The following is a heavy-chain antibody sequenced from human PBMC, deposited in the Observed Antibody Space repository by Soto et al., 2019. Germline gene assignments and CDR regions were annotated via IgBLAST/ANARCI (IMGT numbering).Heavy chain of an antibody. J-gene: IGHJ6*02. CDR3: ARVVSTAINYYYGMDV. CDR2: ISAYNGNT. CDR1: GYTFTSYG. V-gene: IGHV1-18*01. D-gene: IGHD5-12*01. Sequence: ASVKVSCKASGYTFTSYGISWVRQAPGQGLEWMGWISAYNGNTNYAQKLQGRVTMTTDTSTSTAYMELRSLRSDDTAVYYCARVVSTAINYYYGMDVWGQGTTVTVSS.